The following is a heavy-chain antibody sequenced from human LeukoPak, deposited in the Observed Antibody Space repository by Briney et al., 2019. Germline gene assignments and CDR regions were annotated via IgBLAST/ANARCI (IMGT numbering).Heavy chain of an antibody. CDR2: ISYDGSNK. V-gene: IGHV3-30*04. CDR1: GFTFSSYA. Sequence: PGGSLRLSCAASGFTFSSYAMHWVRQAPGKGLEWVAVISYDGSNKYYADSVKGRFTISRDNSKNTLYLQMNSLRAEDTAVYYCARGSSSGQSLDYWGQGTLVTVSS. J-gene: IGHJ4*02. D-gene: IGHD3-22*01. CDR3: ARGSSSGQSLDY.